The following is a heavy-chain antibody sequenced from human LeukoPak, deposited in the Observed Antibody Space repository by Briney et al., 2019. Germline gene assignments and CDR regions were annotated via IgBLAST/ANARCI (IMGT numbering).Heavy chain of an antibody. CDR1: GFTFSSYG. V-gene: IGHV3-30*02. CDR3: AKDQYYDFWSGYFWY. D-gene: IGHD3-3*01. Sequence: GGALRLSCAASGFTFSSYGMHWVRQAPGKGLEWVAFIRYDGSNKYYADSVKGRFTISRDNSKNTLYLQMNSLRAEDTVVYYCAKDQYYDFWSGYFWYWGQGTLVTVSS. J-gene: IGHJ4*02. CDR2: IRYDGSNK.